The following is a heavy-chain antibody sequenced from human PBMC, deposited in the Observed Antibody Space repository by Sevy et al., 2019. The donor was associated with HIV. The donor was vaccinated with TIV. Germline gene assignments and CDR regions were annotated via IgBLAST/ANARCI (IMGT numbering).Heavy chain of an antibody. CDR3: ARERLVLRTYGMDV. CDR2: ISAYNGNT. J-gene: IGHJ6*02. CDR1: GYTFTSYG. D-gene: IGHD3-3*01. V-gene: IGHV1-18*01. Sequence: ASVKVSCKASGYTFTSYGISWVRQAPGQGLEWMGWISAYNGNTNYAQKLQGRVTMTTDTSTSTAYMELRSLRSDDTAMYYCARERLVLRTYGMDVWGQGTTVTVSS.